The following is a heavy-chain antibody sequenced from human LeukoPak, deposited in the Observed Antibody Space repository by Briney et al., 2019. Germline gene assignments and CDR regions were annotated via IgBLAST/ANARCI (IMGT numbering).Heavy chain of an antibody. D-gene: IGHD3-22*01. CDR1: GFTFSSYA. J-gene: IGHJ4*02. CDR2: ISGSGGST. CDR3: AKDLEYDSSGYYFFDY. V-gene: IGHV3-23*01. Sequence: GASLRLSCAASGFTFSSYAMSGVRQAPGKGLEWVSAISGSGGSTYYADSVKGRFTIPRDNSKNTLYLQMNSLRAEDTAVYYCAKDLEYDSSGYYFFDYWGQGTLVTVSS.